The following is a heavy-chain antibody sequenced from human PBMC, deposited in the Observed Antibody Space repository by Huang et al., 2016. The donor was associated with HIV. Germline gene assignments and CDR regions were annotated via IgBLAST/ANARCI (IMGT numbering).Heavy chain of an antibody. Sequence: EVQLWESGGTLVQPGGSLRLSCGASGFTFSNYAMCWVRQGWGKGLEWVSFISGSSGTIYYADSVKGRFTISRDNVKKTVYLQMNSLRVEDAAVYYCAKDRGDGYSGYDYDYWGQGTLVTVSS. CDR3: AKDRGDGYSGYDYDY. CDR1: GFTFSNYA. CDR2: ISGSSGTI. J-gene: IGHJ4*02. D-gene: IGHD5-12*01. V-gene: IGHV3-23*01.